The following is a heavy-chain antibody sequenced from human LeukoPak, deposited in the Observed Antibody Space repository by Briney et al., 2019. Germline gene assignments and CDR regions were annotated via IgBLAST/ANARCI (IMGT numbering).Heavy chain of an antibody. Sequence: GGSLRLSCAASGFTFSDYYMSWIRQAPGKGLEGVSYISSSGSTIYYADSVKGRFTISRDNAKNSLYLQMNSLRAEDTAVYYCARGTFSSSWYGGAFDIWGQGTMVTVSS. V-gene: IGHV3-11*01. D-gene: IGHD6-13*01. CDR3: ARGTFSSSWYGGAFDI. CDR2: ISSSGSTI. J-gene: IGHJ3*02. CDR1: GFTFSDYY.